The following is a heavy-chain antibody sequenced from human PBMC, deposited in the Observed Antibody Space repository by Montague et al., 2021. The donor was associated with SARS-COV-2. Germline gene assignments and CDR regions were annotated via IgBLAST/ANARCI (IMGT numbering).Heavy chain of an antibody. V-gene: IGHV4-4*02. J-gene: IGHJ4*02. CDR2: IYHSGST. Sequence: SETLSLTCAVSGGSISSGNWWSWVRQPPGKGLEWIGEIYHSGSTNYNPSLKSRVTISLDQSKNQFSLNLSSATAADTAVYYCARFFSSWTDWGQGTLVTVPS. CDR1: GGSISSGNW. D-gene: IGHD6-13*01. CDR3: ARFFSSWTD.